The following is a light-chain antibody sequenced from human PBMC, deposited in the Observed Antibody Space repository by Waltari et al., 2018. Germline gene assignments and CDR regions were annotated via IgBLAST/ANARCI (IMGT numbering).Light chain of an antibody. Sequence: EIVLTQSPAALSLSPGERSTLSCRASQSLTNYLAWYQQKPGQAPRLLIFDASNRASGIPARFSGSGSGTDFTLTISSLEPEDFAVYYCQHRDNWPLTFGGGTKVEVK. CDR1: QSLTNY. J-gene: IGKJ4*01. CDR3: QHRDNWPLT. V-gene: IGKV3-11*01. CDR2: DAS.